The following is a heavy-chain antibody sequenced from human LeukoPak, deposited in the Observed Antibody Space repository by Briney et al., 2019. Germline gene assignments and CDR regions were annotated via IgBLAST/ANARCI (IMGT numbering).Heavy chain of an antibody. D-gene: IGHD6-19*01. V-gene: IGHV4-30-4*08. CDR1: GGSISSGDYY. J-gene: IGHJ4*02. CDR3: ARSIAVADYYFDY. Sequence: NPSQTLSLTYTVSGGSISSGDYYWSWIRQPPGKGLEWIGYIYYSGSTYYNPSLKSRVTISVDTSKNQFSLKPSSVTAADTAVYYCARSIAVADYYFDYWGQGTLVTVSS. CDR2: IYYSGST.